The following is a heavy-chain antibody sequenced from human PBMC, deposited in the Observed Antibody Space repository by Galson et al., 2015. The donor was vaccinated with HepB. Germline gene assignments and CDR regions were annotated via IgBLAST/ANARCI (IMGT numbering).Heavy chain of an antibody. CDR3: ARENYYDGSGSDAFDM. V-gene: IGHV3-7*01. CDR1: GFTFSRHS. D-gene: IGHD3-22*01. Sequence: SLRLSCAASGFTFSRHSMTWVRQAPGQGLEWVADIKQDGNEQHYVDSVEGRFTISRDNARNSLFLHMDSLRAEDTAVYYCARENYYDGSGSDAFDMWGQGTMVTVSA. J-gene: IGHJ3*02. CDR2: IKQDGNEQ.